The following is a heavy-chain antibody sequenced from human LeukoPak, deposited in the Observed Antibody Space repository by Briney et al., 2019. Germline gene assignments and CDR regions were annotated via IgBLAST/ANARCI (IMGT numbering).Heavy chain of an antibody. CDR1: GGTFSSYA. J-gene: IGHJ4*02. D-gene: IGHD2-21*02. CDR3: ASSLAYCGGDCHYYFDY. V-gene: IGHV1-69*13. Sequence: SVKDSCKASGGTFSSYAISWVRQAPGQGLEWMGGIIPIFGTANYAQKFQGRVTITADESTSTAHMELSSLRSEDTAVYYCASSLAYCGGDCHYYFDYWGQGTLVTVSS. CDR2: IIPIFGTA.